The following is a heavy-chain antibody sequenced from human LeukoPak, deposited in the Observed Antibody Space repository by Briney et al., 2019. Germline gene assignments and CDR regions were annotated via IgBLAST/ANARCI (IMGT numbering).Heavy chain of an antibody. CDR3: AREISGERTYYFDY. CDR2: ISSSGSTI. Sequence: GGSLRLSCAASGFTFSDYYMSWIRPAPGKGLEWVSYISSSGSTIYYADSVRGRFTISRDNAKNSLYLQMNSLRAEDTAVYYCAREISGERTYYFDYWGQGTLVTASS. V-gene: IGHV3-11*01. J-gene: IGHJ4*02. CDR1: GFTFSDYY. D-gene: IGHD1-26*01.